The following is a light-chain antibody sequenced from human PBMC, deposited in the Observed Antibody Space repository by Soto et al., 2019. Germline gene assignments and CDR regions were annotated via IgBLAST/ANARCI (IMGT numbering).Light chain of an antibody. J-gene: IGKJ3*01. CDR3: QQYRSSPLFT. Sequence: EIVLTQSPGTLSLSPGERATLSCRASQSVSSSYLAWYQKKPGQAPRLLIYGASSRATGIPDRFSGSGSGTDFTLTISRLEPEDFAVYYCQQYRSSPLFTFGPGTKVDIK. V-gene: IGKV3-20*01. CDR1: QSVSSSY. CDR2: GAS.